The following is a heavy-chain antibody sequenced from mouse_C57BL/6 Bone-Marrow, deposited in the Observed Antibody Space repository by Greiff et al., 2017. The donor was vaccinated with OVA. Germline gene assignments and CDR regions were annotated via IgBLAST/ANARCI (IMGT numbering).Heavy chain of an antibody. D-gene: IGHD1-1*01. V-gene: IGHV1-53*01. CDR1: GYTFTSYW. Sequence: QVQLKQPGTELVKPGASVKLSCKASGYTFTSYWMHWVKQRPGQGLEWIGNINPSNGGTNYNEKFKSKATLTVDNSSSTASMQLSSLTSEDSAVYDCARSDGSSPLYFDYWGQGTTLTVSS. CDR2: INPSNGGT. J-gene: IGHJ2*01. CDR3: ARSDGSSPLYFDY.